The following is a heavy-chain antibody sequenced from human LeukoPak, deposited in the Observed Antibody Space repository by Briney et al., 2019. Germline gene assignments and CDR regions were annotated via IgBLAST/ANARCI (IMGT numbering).Heavy chain of an antibody. Sequence: SETLSLTCTVSGGSISDYFWSWIRQPAGKGLEWIGRIHANGDSNHNHTLKSRVTMSLDTSMNQVSLKLASVGGADTGVYSCARAPSGCGGTCPSDHWGRGTQVTVSS. D-gene: IGHD2-15*01. CDR3: ARAPSGCGGTCPSDH. J-gene: IGHJ4*02. CDR1: GGSISDYF. V-gene: IGHV4-4*07. CDR2: IHANGDS.